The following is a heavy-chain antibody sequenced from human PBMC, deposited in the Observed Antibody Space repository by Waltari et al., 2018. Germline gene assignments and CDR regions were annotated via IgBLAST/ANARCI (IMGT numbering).Heavy chain of an antibody. Sequence: QESGPGLVKPSETLSLTCTVSGGSISSYYWSWIRQPPGKALEWLALIYWNDDKRYSPSLKSRLTITKDTSKNQVVLTMTNMDPVDTATYYCAHTHSANYRRGSFDYWGQGTLVTVSS. CDR2: IYWNDDK. CDR3: AHTHSANYRRGSFDY. D-gene: IGHD3-16*01. CDR1: GGSISSYYW. V-gene: IGHV2-5*08. J-gene: IGHJ4*02.